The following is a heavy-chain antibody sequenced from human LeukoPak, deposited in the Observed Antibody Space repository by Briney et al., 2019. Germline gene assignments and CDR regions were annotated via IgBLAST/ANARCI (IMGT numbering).Heavy chain of an antibody. J-gene: IGHJ4*02. D-gene: IGHD3-3*01. V-gene: IGHV4-61*02. CDR2: IYTSGST. CDR1: GGSISSGSYY. CDR3: ARTYYDFWSGYYGY. Sequence: SETLSLTCTVSGGSISSGSYYWSWIRQPAGKGLEWIGRIYTSGSTNYNPSLKSRVTISVDTSKNQFSLKLSSVTAADTAVYYCARTYYDFWSGYYGYWGQGTLVTVSS.